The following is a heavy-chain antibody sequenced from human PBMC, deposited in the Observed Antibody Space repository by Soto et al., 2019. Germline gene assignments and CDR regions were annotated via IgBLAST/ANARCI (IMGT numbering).Heavy chain of an antibody. CDR1: GYAFTSYA. D-gene: IGHD6-19*01. CDR3: ARPSYSSGRYYFDY. J-gene: IGHJ4*02. Sequence: ASVKVSCKASGYAFTSYAMHWVRQAPGQRLEWMGWINAGNGNTKYSQKFQGRVTITRDTSASTAYMELSSLRSEDTAVYYCARPSYSSGRYYFDYWGQGTLVTVSS. V-gene: IGHV1-3*01. CDR2: INAGNGNT.